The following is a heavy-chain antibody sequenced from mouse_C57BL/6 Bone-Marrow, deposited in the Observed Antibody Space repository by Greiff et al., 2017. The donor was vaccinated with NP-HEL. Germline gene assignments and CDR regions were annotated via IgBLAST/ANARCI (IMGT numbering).Heavy chain of an antibody. Sequence: QVQLQQSGPELVKPGASVKISCKASGYAFSSSWMNWVKQRPGKGLEWIGRIYPGDGDTNYNGKFKGKATLTADKSSRTAYMQLSSLTSEDSAVYFCAREYDGYFDYWGQGTTLTVSS. CDR3: AREYDGYFDY. D-gene: IGHD2-3*01. CDR2: IYPGDGDT. V-gene: IGHV1-82*01. J-gene: IGHJ2*01. CDR1: GYAFSSSW.